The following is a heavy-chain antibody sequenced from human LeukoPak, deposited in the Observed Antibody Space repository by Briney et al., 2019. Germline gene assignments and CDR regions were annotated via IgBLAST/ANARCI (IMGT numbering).Heavy chain of an antibody. V-gene: IGHV1-3*01. CDR2: INAGNGAT. J-gene: IGHJ4*02. CDR3: ARGRWSSSGWYYFDY. Sequence: ASVTVSCKASGDTFTEYAMHWVRQAPGQRLEWMGWINAGNGATKYSQKSQGRFTITRDTSASSAYMALSSLTSEDTTIYYCARGRWSSSGWYYFDYWGQGTQVTVSS. D-gene: IGHD6-19*01. CDR1: GDTFTEYA.